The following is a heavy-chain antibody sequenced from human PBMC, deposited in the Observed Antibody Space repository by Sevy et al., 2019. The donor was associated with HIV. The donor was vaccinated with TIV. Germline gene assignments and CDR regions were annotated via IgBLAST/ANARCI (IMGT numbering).Heavy chain of an antibody. D-gene: IGHD3-3*01. V-gene: IGHV3-30*04. CDR1: GFTFSSYA. CDR2: ISYDGSNK. J-gene: IGHJ6*02. Sequence: GGSLRLSCAASGFTFSSYAMHWVRQAPGKGLEWVAVISYDGSNKYYADSVKGRFTISRDNSKNTLYLQMNSLRAEETAVYYCAGDYDFWSGYSYRYGMDVWGQGTTVTVSS. CDR3: AGDYDFWSGYSYRYGMDV.